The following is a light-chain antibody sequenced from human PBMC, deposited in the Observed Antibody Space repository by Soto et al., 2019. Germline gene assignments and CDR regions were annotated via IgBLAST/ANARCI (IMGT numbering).Light chain of an antibody. CDR3: QQLNSYPHT. CDR1: QGISSY. CDR2: AAS. J-gene: IGKJ4*01. Sequence: DIQLTQSPSFLSASVGDRVTISCRASQGISSYLAWYQQKPGKAPQLLIYAASTLQSGVPSRFSGSGSGTDFTLTISSLQPEDFATYYCQQLNSYPHTFGGGTKVEIK. V-gene: IGKV1-9*01.